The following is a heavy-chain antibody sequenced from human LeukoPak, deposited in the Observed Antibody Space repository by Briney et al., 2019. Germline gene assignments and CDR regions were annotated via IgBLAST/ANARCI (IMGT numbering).Heavy chain of an antibody. CDR3: ARLACCGGDCYEYFDY. CDR2: IYPGDSDT. D-gene: IGHD2-21*02. V-gene: IGHV5-51*01. J-gene: IGHJ4*02. CDR1: GYRFTNYW. Sequence: KTGESLKISCKGSGYRFTNYWIGWVRQMPGKGLEWMGIIYPGDSDTRYSPSFQGQVTISADKSISTAYLQWSSLKASDTAMYYCARLACCGGDCYEYFDYWGQGTLVTVSS.